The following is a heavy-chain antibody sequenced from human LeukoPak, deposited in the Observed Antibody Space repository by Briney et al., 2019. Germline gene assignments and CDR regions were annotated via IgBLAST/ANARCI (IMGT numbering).Heavy chain of an antibody. CDR2: IYYSGST. CDR1: GGSISSGGYY. Sequence: SETLSLTCTVSGGSISSGGYYWSWIRQHPGKGLEWIGYIYYSGSTYYNPSLKSRVTISVDTSKNQFSLKLSSVTAADTAVYYCARGEADWFDPWGQGTLVTVSS. J-gene: IGHJ5*02. V-gene: IGHV4-31*03. CDR3: ARGEADWFDP.